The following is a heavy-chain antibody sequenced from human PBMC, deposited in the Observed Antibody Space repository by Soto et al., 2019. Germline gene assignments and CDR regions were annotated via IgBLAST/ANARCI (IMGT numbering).Heavy chain of an antibody. Sequence: PGGSLRLSCAASGFTFSDYYMSWIRQAPGKGLEWVSYISSSSSYTNYADSVKGRFTISRDNAKNSLYLQMNSLRAEDTAVYYCARDLRGSLRIGYFDLWGRGTLVTVSS. V-gene: IGHV3-11*06. CDR3: ARDLRGSLRIGYFDL. CDR2: ISSSSSYT. J-gene: IGHJ2*01. D-gene: IGHD6-13*01. CDR1: GFTFSDYY.